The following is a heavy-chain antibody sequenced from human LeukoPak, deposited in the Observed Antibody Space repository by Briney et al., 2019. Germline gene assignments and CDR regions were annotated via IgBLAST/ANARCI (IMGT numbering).Heavy chain of an antibody. Sequence: SETLSLTCTVSGGSISSSSYYWGWIRQPPGKGLEWIGSIYHSGSTYYNPSLKSRVTISVDTSKNQFSLKLSSVTAADTAVYYCASSITMIVVVINPHPLDYWGQGTLVTVSS. V-gene: IGHV4-39*07. CDR3: ASSITMIVVVINPHPLDY. J-gene: IGHJ4*02. CDR1: GGSISSSSYY. CDR2: IYHSGST. D-gene: IGHD3-22*01.